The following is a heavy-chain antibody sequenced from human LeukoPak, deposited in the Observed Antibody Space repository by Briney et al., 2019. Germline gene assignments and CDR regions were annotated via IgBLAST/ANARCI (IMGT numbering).Heavy chain of an antibody. CDR2: TTNKATSYTT. CDR1: GFTFSDYY. V-gene: IGHV3-72*01. J-gene: IGHJ4*02. D-gene: IGHD2-21*01. CDR3: VRAIAGLGDF. Sequence: GGSLRLSCAASGFTFSDYYMDCVRQAPGKGLEWVGRTTNKATSYTTEYAASVKGRFTISRDDSKNSLYLQMNSLRTEDTAVYYCVRAIAGLGDFWGQGTLVTVSS.